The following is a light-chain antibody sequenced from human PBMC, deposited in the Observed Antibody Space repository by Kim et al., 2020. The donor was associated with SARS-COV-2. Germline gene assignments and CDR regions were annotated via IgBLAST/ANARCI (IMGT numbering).Light chain of an antibody. CDR1: ALPEKQ. V-gene: IGLV3-25*03. Sequence: PEQTARTTCSGDALPEKQTYWYQQKSGQAPLLLIYKDSERPSGIPGRFSGSSSGTTVTLTISGVQAEDDADYYCQSADGSGTYVFGTGTKVTVL. CDR2: KDS. J-gene: IGLJ1*01. CDR3: QSADGSGTYV.